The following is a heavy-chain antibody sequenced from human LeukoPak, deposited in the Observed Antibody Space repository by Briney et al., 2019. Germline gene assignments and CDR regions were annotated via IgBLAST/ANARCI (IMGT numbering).Heavy chain of an antibody. CDR1: GFTFSSYW. CDR3: AKIARGGLAGLFDY. CDR2: IKQDGSEK. J-gene: IGHJ4*02. Sequence: GGSLRLSCAASGFTFSSYWMSWVRQAPGKGLEWVANIKQDGSEKYYVDSVKGRFTISRDNSKNTLFLQMNSLRAEDTALYYCAKIARGGLAGLFDYWGQGTLVTVSS. V-gene: IGHV3-7*03. D-gene: IGHD6-19*01.